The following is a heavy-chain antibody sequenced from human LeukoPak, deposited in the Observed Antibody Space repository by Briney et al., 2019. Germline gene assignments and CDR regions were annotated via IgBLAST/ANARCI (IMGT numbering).Heavy chain of an antibody. CDR3: VRVVPAAIFDP. J-gene: IGHJ5*02. D-gene: IGHD2-2*01. CDR1: GFTFSTYW. Sequence: PGGSLRLSCAASGFTFSTYWMHWVRQVPGKGLVWVSCINRDGSSTTYADSVKGRFTISRDNAKNTLYLQMNSLRAEDTAVYYCVRVVPAAIFDPWGQGTLVTVSS. V-gene: IGHV3-74*01. CDR2: INRDGSST.